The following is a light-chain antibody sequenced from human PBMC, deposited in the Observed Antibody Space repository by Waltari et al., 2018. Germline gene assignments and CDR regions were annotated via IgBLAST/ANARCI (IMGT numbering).Light chain of an antibody. Sequence: IVLTQSPCTWSLSPGERATPSCWASQSVGRSLAWYQRKRGQAPRLLIYGASTRATGIPDRFSGSGSGTDFSLTISRLDPEDFAVYYCQHYVRLPVTFGQGTKVEI. CDR1: QSVGRS. J-gene: IGKJ1*01. CDR3: QHYVRLPVT. CDR2: GAS. V-gene: IGKV3-20*01.